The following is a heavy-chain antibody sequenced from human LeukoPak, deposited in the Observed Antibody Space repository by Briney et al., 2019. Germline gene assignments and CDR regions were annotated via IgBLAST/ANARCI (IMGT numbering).Heavy chain of an antibody. Sequence: GGSLRLSCAASGFTFNIYGMHWVRQAPGKGLEWVAVISYDGNTKYYADSVKGRFTISRDNSKNTLYLQMNSLRAEDTAVYYCARANGVLRFLEWFDAFDIWGQGTMVTVSS. CDR2: ISYDGNTK. V-gene: IGHV3-30*03. J-gene: IGHJ3*02. CDR1: GFTFNIYG. CDR3: ARANGVLRFLEWFDAFDI. D-gene: IGHD3-3*01.